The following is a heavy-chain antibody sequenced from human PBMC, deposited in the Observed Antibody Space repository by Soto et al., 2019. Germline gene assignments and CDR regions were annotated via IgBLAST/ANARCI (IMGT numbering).Heavy chain of an antibody. CDR3: AKSLTGEDFYYRDV. D-gene: IGHD1-20*01. CDR2: ITGSGGST. CDR1: GFTFSNYA. J-gene: IGHJ6*03. V-gene: IGHV3-23*01. Sequence: GGSLRLSCAASGFTFSNYAMNWVRQAPGKGLEWVSGITGSGGSTYYADSLKGRFTISRDNSKNTLYLQMNSLRAEDTAIYYCAKSLTGEDFYYRDVWGKGTTVTVSS.